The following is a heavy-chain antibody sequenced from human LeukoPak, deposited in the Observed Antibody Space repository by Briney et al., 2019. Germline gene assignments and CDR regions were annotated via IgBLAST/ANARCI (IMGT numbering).Heavy chain of an antibody. V-gene: IGHV3-23*01. Sequence: GGSLRLSCAASGFTFSNYAMTWVRQAPGKGLEWVSTIDYSGGSIYYADSVKGRFTISRDNSKNTLYMQMNSLRAGDTAIYYCAKVPYSDYGSGRPPFMDVWGQGTTVAVS. CDR1: GFTFSNYA. CDR3: AKVPYSDYGSGRPPFMDV. CDR2: IDYSGGSI. D-gene: IGHD3-10*01. J-gene: IGHJ6*02.